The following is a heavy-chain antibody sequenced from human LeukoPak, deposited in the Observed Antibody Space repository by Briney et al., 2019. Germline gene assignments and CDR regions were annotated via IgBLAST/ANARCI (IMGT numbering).Heavy chain of an antibody. CDR3: ARQGPLTTAVTTRTNPFDY. J-gene: IGHJ4*02. D-gene: IGHD4-11*01. V-gene: IGHV4-59*08. Sequence: PSETLSLTCTVSGGSISSSHWSWIRQPPGKGLEWIGNIYYSGSTSYNPSLKSRVTISVDTSKNQFSLKLNSVTAADTAVYYCARQGPLTTAVTTRTNPFDYWGQGTLVTVSS. CDR2: IYYSGST. CDR1: GGSISSSH.